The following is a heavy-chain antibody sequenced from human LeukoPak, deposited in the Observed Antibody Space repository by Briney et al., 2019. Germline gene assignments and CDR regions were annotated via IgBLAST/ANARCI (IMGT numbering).Heavy chain of an antibody. CDR1: GYTFTSYD. Sequence: ASVKVSCKASGYTFTSYDISWVRQATGQGLEWMGWMNPNSGNTGYAQKFQGRVTMTRNTSISTAYMELSSLRSEDTAVYYCASDYYDSSGYFRKNYWGQGTLVTVSS. CDR3: ASDYYDSSGYFRKNY. J-gene: IGHJ4*02. CDR2: MNPNSGNT. D-gene: IGHD3-22*01. V-gene: IGHV1-8*01.